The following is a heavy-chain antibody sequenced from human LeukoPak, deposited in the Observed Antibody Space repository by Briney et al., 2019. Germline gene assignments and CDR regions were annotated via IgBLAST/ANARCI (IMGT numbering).Heavy chain of an antibody. J-gene: IGHJ4*02. Sequence: PSETLSLTCTVSGDSISSDDYYWSWIRQPPGKGLEWIGYIYYSGTTYYNPSLKSRVTISVDTSKNQFSLKLSSVTAADTAVYYCARCSYYDSSGQLQTAFDYWGQGTLVTVSS. D-gene: IGHD3-22*01. CDR1: GDSISSDDYY. CDR3: ARCSYYDSSGQLQTAFDY. CDR2: IYYSGTT. V-gene: IGHV4-30-4*02.